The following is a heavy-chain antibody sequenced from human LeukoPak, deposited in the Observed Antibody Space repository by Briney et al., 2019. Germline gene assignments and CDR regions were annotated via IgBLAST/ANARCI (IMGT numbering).Heavy chain of an antibody. CDR1: GGSISSGGYY. CDR2: IYHSGST. V-gene: IGHV4-30-2*01. D-gene: IGHD3-22*01. CDR3: ATYDSSGYGYFDY. Sequence: SQTLSLTCTVSGGSISSGGYYWSWIRQPPGKGLEWIGYIYHSGSTYYNPSLKSRVTISVDRSKNQFSLKLSSVTAADTAVYYCATYDSSGYGYFDYWGQGTLVTVSS. J-gene: IGHJ4*02.